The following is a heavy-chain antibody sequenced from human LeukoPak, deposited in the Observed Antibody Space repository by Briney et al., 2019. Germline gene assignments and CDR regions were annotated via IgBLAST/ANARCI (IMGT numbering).Heavy chain of an antibody. CDR3: ARRDDYTHSFDY. J-gene: IGHJ4*02. CDR2: ISAYNGNT. V-gene: IGHV1-18*01. CDR1: DYTFTSYG. D-gene: IGHD3-3*01. Sequence: ASVKVSCKASDYTFTSYGISWVRQAPGQGLEWMGWISAYNGNTNYAQKLQGRVTMTTDTSTSTAYMELRSLRSDDTAVYYCARRDDYTHSFDYWGQGTLVTVSS.